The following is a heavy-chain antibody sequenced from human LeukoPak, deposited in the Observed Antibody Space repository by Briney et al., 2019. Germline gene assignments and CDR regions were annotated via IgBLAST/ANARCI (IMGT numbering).Heavy chain of an antibody. CDR1: GFTFSSYA. V-gene: IGHV3-23*01. CDR3: AKDGPDFWSGYYFEQGAFDY. Sequence: PGGSLRLTCAASGFTFSSYAMSWVRQAPGKGLGWVSAISGSGGSTYYADSVKGRFTISRGNSKNTLYLQMNSLRAEDTAVYYCAKDGPDFWSGYYFEQGAFDYWGQGTLVTVSS. J-gene: IGHJ4*02. CDR2: ISGSGGST. D-gene: IGHD3-3*01.